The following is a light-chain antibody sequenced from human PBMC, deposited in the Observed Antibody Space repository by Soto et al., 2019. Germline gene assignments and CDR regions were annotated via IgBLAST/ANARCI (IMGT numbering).Light chain of an antibody. V-gene: IGKV3-20*01. J-gene: IGKJ1*01. Sequence: EIVLTQSPGTLSLSPGERATLSCRASQSVSSIYLAWYQQKPGQAPRLLIYGASSRATGIPDRFSGSGSGTDFTLTISRLEPEDFAVYYCQQYGSSPRTFGQGTKVKIE. CDR1: QSVSSIY. CDR3: QQYGSSPRT. CDR2: GAS.